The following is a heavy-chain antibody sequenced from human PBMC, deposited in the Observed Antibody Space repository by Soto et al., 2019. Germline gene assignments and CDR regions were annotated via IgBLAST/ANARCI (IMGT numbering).Heavy chain of an antibody. J-gene: IGHJ3*02. D-gene: IGHD3-22*01. CDR1: GFTFSGYS. CDR3: ARDLWAMIVVVNDAFDI. CDR2: ISSSSSYI. V-gene: IGHV3-21*01. Sequence: PGGSLRLSCAASGFTFSGYSMNWVRQSPGKGLEWVSSISSSSSYIYYADSVKGRFTISRDNAKNSLYLQMNSLRAEDTAVYYCARDLWAMIVVVNDAFDIWGQGTMVTVSS.